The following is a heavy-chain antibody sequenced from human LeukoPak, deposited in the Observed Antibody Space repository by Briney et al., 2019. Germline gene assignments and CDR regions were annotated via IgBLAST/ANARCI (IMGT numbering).Heavy chain of an antibody. Sequence: PGWSVRVSCAASGWTFSSYWMHGVRQARGREGVGVSRSNTDGSSTTYADSVKGRFTISRDNAKNTLYLQMNSLRTDDTAVYYCARDVTGTRGDVRRFDPWGQGTLVTVSS. CDR3: ARDVTGTRGDVRRFDP. J-gene: IGHJ5*02. D-gene: IGHD1-7*01. CDR2: SNTDGSST. V-gene: IGHV3-74*01. CDR1: GWTFSSYW.